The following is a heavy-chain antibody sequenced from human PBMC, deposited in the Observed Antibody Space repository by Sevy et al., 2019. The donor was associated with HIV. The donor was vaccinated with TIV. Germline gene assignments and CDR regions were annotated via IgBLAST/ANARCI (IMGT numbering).Heavy chain of an antibody. V-gene: IGHV4-34*01. J-gene: IGHJ4*02. D-gene: IGHD3-22*01. CDR3: ARALGDDYYVSSGTVDY. Sequence: SETLSLTCAVYGGSFSGYYWSWIRQPPGKGLEWIGEINHSGSTNYNPSLKSRVTISVDTSKNQFSLKLSSVTAADTAVYYCARALGDDYYVSSGTVDYWGQGTLVTVSS. CDR2: INHSGST. CDR1: GGSFSGYY.